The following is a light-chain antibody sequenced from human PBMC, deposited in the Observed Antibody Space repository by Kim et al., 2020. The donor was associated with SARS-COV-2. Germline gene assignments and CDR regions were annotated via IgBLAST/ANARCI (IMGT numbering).Light chain of an antibody. Sequence: VGDRVPISCRASQGSSSHLAWYQQKPGKAPKLLIYAASTLQSGVPSRFSGSGSGTEFTLTISSLQPEDFATYYCQQLNSYPRLTFGGGTKVDIK. J-gene: IGKJ4*01. CDR1: QGSSSH. CDR3: QQLNSYPRLT. V-gene: IGKV1-9*01. CDR2: AAS.